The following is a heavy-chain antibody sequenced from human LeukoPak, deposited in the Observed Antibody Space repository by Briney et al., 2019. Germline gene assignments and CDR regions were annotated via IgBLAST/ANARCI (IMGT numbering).Heavy chain of an antibody. J-gene: IGHJ5*02. D-gene: IGHD6-13*01. CDR3: VRDPGEAAAVDPNWFDP. Sequence: GGSLRLSCAAFGFTFSSYTMNWVRPAPGKGLEWVSSISSSSSYIYYADSVKGRFTISRDNAKNSLYLQMNSLRAEDTAVYYCVRDPGEAAAVDPNWFDPWGQGTLVTVSS. CDR1: GFTFSSYT. V-gene: IGHV3-21*01. CDR2: ISSSSSYI.